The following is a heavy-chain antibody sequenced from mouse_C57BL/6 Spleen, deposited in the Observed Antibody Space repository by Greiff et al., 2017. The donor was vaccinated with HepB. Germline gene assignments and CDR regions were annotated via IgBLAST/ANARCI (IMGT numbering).Heavy chain of an antibody. J-gene: IGHJ4*01. CDR3: ARSLIYDGYCMDY. V-gene: IGHV1-55*01. Sequence: VQLQQPGAELVKPGASVKMSCKASGYTFTSYWITWVKQRPGQGLEWIGDIYPGSGSTNYNEKFKSKATLTVDTSSSTAYMQLSSLTSEDSAVYYCARSLIYDGYCMDYWGQGTSVTVSS. CDR2: IYPGSGST. D-gene: IGHD2-3*01. CDR1: GYTFTSYW.